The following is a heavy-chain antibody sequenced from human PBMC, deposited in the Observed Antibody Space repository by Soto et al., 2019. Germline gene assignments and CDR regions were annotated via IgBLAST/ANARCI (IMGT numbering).Heavy chain of an antibody. CDR2: ISYDGSNK. Sequence: PGGSLRLSCAASGFTFSSYGMHWVRQAPGKGLEWVAVISYDGSNKYYADSVKGRFTISRDNSKNTLYLQMNSLRAEDTAVYYCAKDRYSYGHPPDYWGQGTLVTVSS. CDR3: AKDRYSYGHPPDY. V-gene: IGHV3-30*18. J-gene: IGHJ4*02. CDR1: GFTFSSYG. D-gene: IGHD5-18*01.